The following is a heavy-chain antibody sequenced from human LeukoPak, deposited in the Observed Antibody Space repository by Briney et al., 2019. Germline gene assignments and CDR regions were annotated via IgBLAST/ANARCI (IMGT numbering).Heavy chain of an antibody. Sequence: ASVKVSCKASGYTFTGYYMHWVRQAPGQGLEWTGWIDPNSGGTDYAQKFQGRITMTRDTSISTAYMELSRLRSDDTAGYHCASRAGEYSYGFPFDFWGQGTLVTVSS. J-gene: IGHJ4*02. CDR3: ASRAGEYSYGFPFDF. CDR2: IDPNSGGT. D-gene: IGHD5-18*01. V-gene: IGHV1-2*02. CDR1: GYTFTGYY.